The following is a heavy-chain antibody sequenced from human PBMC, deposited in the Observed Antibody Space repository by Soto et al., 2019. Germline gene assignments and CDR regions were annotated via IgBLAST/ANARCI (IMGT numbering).Heavy chain of an antibody. V-gene: IGHV4-38-2*01. D-gene: IGHD6-19*01. CDR1: GYFISSGNY. J-gene: IGHJ5*02. CDR2: LYHIGGT. Sequence: SETLSLTCAVSGYFISSGNYWAWIRQPPGRGLEWIGSLYHIGGTHYNTSLKSRVTISVDTSKNHFSLELSSVTAADTAMYYCAKNVAVAGFCLDPWGQGILVTVSS. CDR3: AKNVAVAGFCLDP.